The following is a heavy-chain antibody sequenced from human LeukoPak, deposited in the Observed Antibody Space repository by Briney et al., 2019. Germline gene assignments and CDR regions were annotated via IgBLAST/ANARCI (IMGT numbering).Heavy chain of an antibody. J-gene: IGHJ4*02. Sequence: PGGSLRLSCAASGFTFSSYAMHWVRQAPGKGLEWVAVISYDGSNKYYADSVKGRFTISRDNSKNTLYLQMNSLRAEDTAVYYCAKARFPYDILTGYDYWGQGTLVTVSS. CDR1: GFTFSSYA. CDR3: AKARFPYDILTGYDY. D-gene: IGHD3-9*01. CDR2: ISYDGSNK. V-gene: IGHV3-30-3*01.